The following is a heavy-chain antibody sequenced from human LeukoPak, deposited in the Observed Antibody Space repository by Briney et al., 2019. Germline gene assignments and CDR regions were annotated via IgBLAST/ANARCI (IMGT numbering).Heavy chain of an antibody. Sequence: PSQTLSLTCAISGDIVSSNSAAWNWIRQSPSRGLEWLGRTYYRSKWYTYYAVSVKSRISINRDTSKNQISLQLNSVTPEDTAVYYCARSTGPIDYWGQGTLVTVSS. CDR1: GDIVSSNSAA. J-gene: IGHJ4*02. D-gene: IGHD1-1*01. CDR3: ARSTGPIDY. CDR2: TYYRSKWYT. V-gene: IGHV6-1*01.